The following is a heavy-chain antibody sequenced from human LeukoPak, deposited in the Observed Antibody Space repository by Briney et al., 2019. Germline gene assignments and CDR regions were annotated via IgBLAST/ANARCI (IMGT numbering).Heavy chain of an antibody. CDR2: ISWNSGSI. Sequence: GGSLRLSCAASGFTFDDYAMHWVRQAPGKGLEWVSGISWNSGSIGYADSVKGRFTISRDNSKNTLYLQMNSLRAEDTAVYYCAKEGPYSSSWDYWGQGTLVTVSS. CDR1: GFTFDDYA. CDR3: AKEGPYSSSWDY. D-gene: IGHD6-13*01. V-gene: IGHV3-9*01. J-gene: IGHJ4*02.